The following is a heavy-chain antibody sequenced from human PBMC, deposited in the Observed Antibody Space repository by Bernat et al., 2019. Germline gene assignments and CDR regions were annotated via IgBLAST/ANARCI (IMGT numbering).Heavy chain of an antibody. Sequence: EVQLLESGGGLVQPGGSLSLSCAASGFTFSSYAMSWVRQAPGKGLEWVSAISGSGGSTYYADSVKGRFTISRDNSKNTLYLQMNSLRAEDTAVYYCAKPGQLLRGNYYGMDVWGQGTTVTVSS. D-gene: IGHD2-15*01. CDR1: GFTFSSYA. CDR3: AKPGQLLRGNYYGMDV. J-gene: IGHJ6*02. CDR2: ISGSGGST. V-gene: IGHV3-23*01.